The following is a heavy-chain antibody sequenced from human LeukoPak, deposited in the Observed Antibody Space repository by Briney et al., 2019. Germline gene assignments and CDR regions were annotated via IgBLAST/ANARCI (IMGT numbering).Heavy chain of an antibody. CDR2: IWYDGSNK. V-gene: IGHV3-33*01. CDR1: GFTFSSYG. Sequence: GRSLRLSCAASGFTFSSYGMHWVRQAPGKGLEWVAVIWYDGSNKYYADSVKGRFTISRDNSKNTLYLQMNSLRAEDTAVYYCARDSSSSRGNWFDPWGQGTLVTVSS. J-gene: IGHJ5*02. CDR3: ARDSSSSRGNWFDP. D-gene: IGHD6-6*01.